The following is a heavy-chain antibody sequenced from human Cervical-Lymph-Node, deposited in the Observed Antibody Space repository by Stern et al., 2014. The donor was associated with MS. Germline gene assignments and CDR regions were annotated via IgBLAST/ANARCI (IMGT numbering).Heavy chain of an antibody. V-gene: IGHV3-9*01. Sequence: EVQLVESGGGLVQPGRSLGLSCAASGFTFDDYAMHWVRQAPGEGLEWVSGISGNGGKTDYADSVKGRFTISRDNAKNSLYLQMDSLRAEDTALYYCAKDMRGGSSYAMDVWGQGTTVTVSS. D-gene: IGHD6-6*01. J-gene: IGHJ6*02. CDR3: AKDMRGGSSYAMDV. CDR2: ISGNGGKT. CDR1: GFTFDDYA.